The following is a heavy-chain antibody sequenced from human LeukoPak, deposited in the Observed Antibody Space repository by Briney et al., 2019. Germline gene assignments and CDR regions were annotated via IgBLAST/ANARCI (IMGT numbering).Heavy chain of an antibody. V-gene: IGHV1-69*05. CDR1: GGTFSSYA. CDR3: AKESWPLYSYGGFFDY. J-gene: IGHJ4*02. Sequence: VASVKVSCNASGGTFSSYAISWVRQAPGQGLEWMGGIIPIFGTANYAQKFQGRVTITTDESTSTAYMELSSLRSEDTAVYYCAKESWPLYSYGGFFDYWGQGTLVTVSS. D-gene: IGHD5-18*01. CDR2: IIPIFGTA.